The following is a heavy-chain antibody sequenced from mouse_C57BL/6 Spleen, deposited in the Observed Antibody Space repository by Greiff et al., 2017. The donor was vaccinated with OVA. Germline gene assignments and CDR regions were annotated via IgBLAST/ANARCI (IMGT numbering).Heavy chain of an antibody. J-gene: IGHJ1*03. CDR1: GYTFTDYY. V-gene: IGHV1-19*01. CDR2: INPYNGGT. Sequence: VQLQQSGPVLVKPGASVKMSCKASGYTFTDYYMNWVKQSHGKSLEWIGVINPYNGGTSYNQKFKGKATLTVDKSSSTAYMELNSLTSEDSAVYYCARWGNYWYFDVWGTGTTVTVSS. D-gene: IGHD2-1*01. CDR3: ARWGNYWYFDV.